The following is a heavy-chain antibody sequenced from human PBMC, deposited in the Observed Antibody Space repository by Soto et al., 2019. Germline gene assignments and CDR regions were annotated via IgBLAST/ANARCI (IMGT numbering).Heavy chain of an antibody. CDR2: ISYSGST. CDR1: GGSINTINNY. D-gene: IGHD2-15*01. V-gene: IGHV4-30-4*01. CDR3: AREEVARIERWFDP. J-gene: IGHJ5*02. Sequence: KPSETLSLTCTVSGGSINTINNYWSWIRQPPGKGLEWIGFISYSGSTYYNPSLMSRLTISLDTSTNRFSLKLTSVTAADTAVYYCAREEVARIERWFDPWGQGTLVTVSS.